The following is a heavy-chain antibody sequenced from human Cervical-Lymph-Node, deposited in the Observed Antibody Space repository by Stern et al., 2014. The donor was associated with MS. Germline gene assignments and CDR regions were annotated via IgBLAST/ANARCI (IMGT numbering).Heavy chain of an antibody. CDR2: IIPMYGAA. CDR1: GGSFSNYA. Sequence: QVQLVESGAEMKKPGSSVKVSCKASGGSFSNYAVNWVRQAPGHGPEWMGGIIPMYGAANYAQKFQGRVTLIADESTSTAYMELISLTSEDTAVYYCTREATAHSGTFDFWGQGTLVTV. D-gene: IGHD1-14*01. V-gene: IGHV1-69*01. CDR3: TREATAHSGTFDF. J-gene: IGHJ4*02.